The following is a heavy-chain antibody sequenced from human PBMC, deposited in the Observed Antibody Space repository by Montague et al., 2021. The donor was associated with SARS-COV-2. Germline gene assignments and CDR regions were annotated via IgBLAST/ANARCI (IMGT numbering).Heavy chain of an antibody. CDR1: GGSFSGYY. V-gene: IGHV4-34*01. CDR2: INHSGNT. CDR3: ASLTLGYCSSTSCYSDWFDP. D-gene: IGHD2-2*02. J-gene: IGHJ5*02. Sequence: SETLSLTCAVYGGSFSGYYWSWIRQPPGKGLEWIGEINHSGNTNYNPSLKSRVTISVDTSKNQFSLKLSSVTAADTAAYYCASLTLGYCSSTSCYSDWFDPWGQGTLVTVSS.